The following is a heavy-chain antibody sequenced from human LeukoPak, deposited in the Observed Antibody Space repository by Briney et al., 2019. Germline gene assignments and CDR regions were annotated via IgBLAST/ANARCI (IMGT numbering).Heavy chain of an antibody. CDR3: ARGSRRSWFDP. Sequence: ASGKVTCKASGYTFTIYDINWVRHATGQGLEWMGWINPNSGNTGYAQKFQGRVTITRNTSISTAYMELSRLRSEDTAVYYCARGSRRSWFDPWGQGTLVTVSS. CDR1: GYTFTIYD. V-gene: IGHV1-8*01. CDR2: INPNSGNT. J-gene: IGHJ5*02.